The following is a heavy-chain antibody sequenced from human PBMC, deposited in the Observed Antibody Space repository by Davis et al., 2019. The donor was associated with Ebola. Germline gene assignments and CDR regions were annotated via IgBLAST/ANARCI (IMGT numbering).Heavy chain of an antibody. J-gene: IGHJ4*02. V-gene: IGHV3-33*08. Sequence: PGGSLRLSCAASGFTFSDHYMDWVRQAPGKGLEWVAVIWYDGSKEYYGDSVKGRFSISRDNSRNTLYLQMNSLRTEDTAAYYCARGTSNWYGALDYWGQGTLVTVSA. CDR2: IWYDGSKE. D-gene: IGHD2-2*01. CDR3: ARGTSNWYGALDY. CDR1: GFTFSDHY.